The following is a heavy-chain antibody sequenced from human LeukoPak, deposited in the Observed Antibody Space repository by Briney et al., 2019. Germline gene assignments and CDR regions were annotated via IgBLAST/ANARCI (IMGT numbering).Heavy chain of an antibody. CDR1: GGSFSGHY. D-gene: IGHD3-10*01. Sequence: SGTLSLTCAVYGGSFSGHYWTWIRQPPGKGLEWIGEINRSGSTNYNPSLKSRVTISVDTSKNQFSLKLTSVTAADTAIYYCARVSDSGVGRYFDYWGQGTLVTVSS. CDR2: INRSGST. CDR3: ARVSDSGVGRYFDY. V-gene: IGHV4-34*01. J-gene: IGHJ4*02.